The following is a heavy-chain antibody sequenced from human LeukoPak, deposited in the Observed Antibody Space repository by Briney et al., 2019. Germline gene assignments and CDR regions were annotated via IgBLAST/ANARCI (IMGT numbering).Heavy chain of an antibody. CDR3: ARDWGDYGDYTRAFDI. J-gene: IGHJ3*02. Sequence: PSETLSLTCAVYGGSFSGYYWSWIRQPPGKGLEWIGYIYHSGSTYYNPSLKSRVTISVDRSKNQFSLKLSSVTAADTAVYYCARDWGDYGDYTRAFDIWGQGTMVTVSS. CDR2: IYHSGST. D-gene: IGHD4-17*01. CDR1: GGSFSGYY. V-gene: IGHV4-34*01.